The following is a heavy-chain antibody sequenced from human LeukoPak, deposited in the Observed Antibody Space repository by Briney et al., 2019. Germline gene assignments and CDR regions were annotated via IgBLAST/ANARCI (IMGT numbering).Heavy chain of an antibody. CDR1: GGSISSYY. Sequence: PSETLSLTCTVSGGSISSYYWSWIRQPAGKGLEWIGRIYTSGSTNYNPSLKSRVTMSVGTSKSQFSLELSSVTAADTAVYYCARALEGAAAYNWFDPWGQGTLVTVSS. V-gene: IGHV4-4*07. D-gene: IGHD2-2*01. CDR3: ARALEGAAAYNWFDP. CDR2: IYTSGST. J-gene: IGHJ5*02.